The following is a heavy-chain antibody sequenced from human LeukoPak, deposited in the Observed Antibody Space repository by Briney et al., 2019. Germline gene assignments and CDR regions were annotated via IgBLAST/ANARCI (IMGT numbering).Heavy chain of an antibody. CDR2: ISSSGRLM. Sequence: GGSLRLSCAASGFTFSEYYINWIRQAPGKGLEWVSHISSSGRLMQYADSVRGRFTITRDNAQNFMSLQMNDLKPEDTAVYYCARDTNNGLDVWGRGTTVTVS. CDR3: ARDTNNGLDV. V-gene: IGHV3-11*01. CDR1: GFTFSEYY. J-gene: IGHJ6*02. D-gene: IGHD1-20*01.